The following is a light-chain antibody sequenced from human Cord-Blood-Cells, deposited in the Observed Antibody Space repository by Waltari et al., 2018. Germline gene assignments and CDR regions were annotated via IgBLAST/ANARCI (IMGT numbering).Light chain of an antibody. CDR2: QDS. CDR3: QAWDSSNVV. CDR1: KLGDKY. V-gene: IGLV3-1*01. J-gene: IGLJ2*01. Sequence: SYELTQPPSVSVSPGQTASITRSGHKLGDKYACWYQQKPGQSPVLVIYQDSKRPSGIPERFSGSNSGNTATLTISGTQAMDEADYYCQAWDSSNVVFGGGTKLTVL.